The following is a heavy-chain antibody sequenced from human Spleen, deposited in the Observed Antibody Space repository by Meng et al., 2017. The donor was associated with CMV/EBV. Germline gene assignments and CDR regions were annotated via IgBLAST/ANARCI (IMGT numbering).Heavy chain of an antibody. CDR1: GGSFSVYY. V-gene: IGHV4-34*01. Sequence: GSLRLSCTVYGGSFSVYYWSWIRQPPGKGLEWIGEIHYSGSTNRNPSLKSRVTMSADTSKNLFSLKLSSVTAADTAVYYCARDRGGDCNTTSCYLLGFLSGIDVWGQGTTVTVSS. CDR3: ARDRGGDCNTTSCYLLGFLSGIDV. D-gene: IGHD2-2*01. CDR2: IHYSGST. J-gene: IGHJ6*02.